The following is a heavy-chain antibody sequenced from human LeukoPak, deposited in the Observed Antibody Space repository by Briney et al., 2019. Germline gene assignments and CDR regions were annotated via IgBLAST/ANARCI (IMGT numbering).Heavy chain of an antibody. CDR3: AKGQYSGYDSQRDY. J-gene: IGHJ4*02. D-gene: IGHD5-12*01. Sequence: GGSLRLSCAASGFTFDDYAMHWVRQTPGKGLQWVSGISWSGGGKGYEDSVKGRFTISRDNAKNSLFLEMNTVRSEDTAIYYCAKGQYSGYDSQRDYWGQGTLVSVSS. CDR1: GFTFDDYA. V-gene: IGHV3-9*01. CDR2: ISWSGGGK.